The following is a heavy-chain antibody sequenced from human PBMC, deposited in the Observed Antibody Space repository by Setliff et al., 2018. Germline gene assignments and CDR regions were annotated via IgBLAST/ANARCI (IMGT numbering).Heavy chain of an antibody. CDR1: GGSIINSYY. Sequence: SETLSLTCTVSGGSIINSYYWSWIRQPAGKGLEWIGRISTSGNTNYNPSLKSRVTVSLDTSKNQFSLKLSSMTAADTAVYYCARDQWVRSPPLYFSYSMDVWGQGTTVTV. J-gene: IGHJ6*02. V-gene: IGHV4-4*07. D-gene: IGHD5-12*01. CDR3: ARDQWVRSPPLYFSYSMDV. CDR2: ISTSGNT.